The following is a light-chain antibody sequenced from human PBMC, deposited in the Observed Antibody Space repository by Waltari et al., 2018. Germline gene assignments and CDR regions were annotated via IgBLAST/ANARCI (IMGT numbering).Light chain of an antibody. CDR1: QSVSSN. V-gene: IGKV3-15*01. Sequence: ETVVTQSPATLSVSPGERATLSCRASQSVSSNLAWYQQKPGQAPRLLIYGSSTRATGTPARCSGRGSGTEFTLTISSLQSEDVAVYYCQQYNYWPPATFGQGPKVEI. J-gene: IGKJ1*01. CDR2: GSS. CDR3: QQYNYWPPAT.